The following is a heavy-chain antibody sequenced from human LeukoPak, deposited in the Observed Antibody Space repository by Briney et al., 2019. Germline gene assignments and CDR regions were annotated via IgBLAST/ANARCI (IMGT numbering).Heavy chain of an antibody. CDR2: IIPIFGTA. J-gene: IGHJ3*02. CDR1: GGTFSSYA. Sequence: GASVKVSCKASGGTFSSYAISWVRQAPGQGLEWMGGIIPIFGTANYAQKFQGRVTITTDESTSTAYMELSSLRSEDTAVYYCARSSIVVVTEGNAFDIWGQGTMVTVSS. D-gene: IGHD2-21*02. CDR3: ARSSIVVVTEGNAFDI. V-gene: IGHV1-69*05.